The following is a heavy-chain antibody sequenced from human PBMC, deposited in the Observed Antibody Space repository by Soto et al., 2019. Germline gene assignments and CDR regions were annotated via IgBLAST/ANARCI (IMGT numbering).Heavy chain of an antibody. CDR2: INVGNGNT. J-gene: IGHJ4*02. CDR3: AKEGEHYTPLDH. CDR1: GYTFTDYA. D-gene: IGHD1-1*01. V-gene: IGHV1-3*01. Sequence: ASVKVSCKASGYTFTDYAIHWVRQAPGQGLEWMGWINVGNGNTGYSRKFQGRVTNARDMSASTAYIDVTSLTSQDTAIYYCAKEGEHYTPLDHWGQGTLVTVSA.